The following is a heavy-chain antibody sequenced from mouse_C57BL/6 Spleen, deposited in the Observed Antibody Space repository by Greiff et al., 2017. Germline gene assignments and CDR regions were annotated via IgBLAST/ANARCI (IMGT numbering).Heavy chain of an antibody. J-gene: IGHJ4*01. D-gene: IGHD2-1*01. V-gene: IGHV1-39*01. Sequence: VQLQQSGPELVKPGASVKISCKASGYSFTDYNMNWVKQSHGKSLEWIGVINPNYGTTSYNQKFKGKATLTVDQSSSTAYMQLNSLTSEDSAVYYCARSFYYGNPCAMDYWGQGTSVTVSS. CDR3: ARSFYYGNPCAMDY. CDR2: INPNYGTT. CDR1: GYSFTDYN.